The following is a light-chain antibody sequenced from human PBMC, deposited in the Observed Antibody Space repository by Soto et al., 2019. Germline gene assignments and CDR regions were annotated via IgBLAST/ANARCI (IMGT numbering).Light chain of an antibody. Sequence: QSALTQPASVSGSPGQSITISCTGTSSDVGNYNLISWYQQHPGKAPKLIIYEGSKRPSGVSNRFSVSKSGNTASLTISGLQAEDEADYFCCSYAGTAILFGGGTKVTVL. CDR2: EGS. V-gene: IGLV2-23*03. CDR3: CSYAGTAIL. CDR1: SSDVGNYNL. J-gene: IGLJ2*01.